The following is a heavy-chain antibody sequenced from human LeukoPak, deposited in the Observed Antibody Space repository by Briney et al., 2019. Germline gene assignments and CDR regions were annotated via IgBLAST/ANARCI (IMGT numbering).Heavy chain of an antibody. CDR3: ARDPNDKYYDSSGLEAFDY. Sequence: ASVNVSFKASGYTFTSYGISWVRQAPGQGLEWMGWISAYNGNTNYAQKLQGRVTMTTDTSTSTAYMELRSLRSDDTAVYYCARDPNDKYYDSSGLEAFDYWGQGTLVTVSS. J-gene: IGHJ4*02. V-gene: IGHV1-18*01. CDR1: GYTFTSYG. CDR2: ISAYNGNT. D-gene: IGHD3-22*01.